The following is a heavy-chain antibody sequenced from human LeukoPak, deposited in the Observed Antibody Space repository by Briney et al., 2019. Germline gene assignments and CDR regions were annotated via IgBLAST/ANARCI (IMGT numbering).Heavy chain of an antibody. CDR1: GFTFSSYA. V-gene: IGHV3-30-3*01. Sequence: PGGSLRLSCAASGFTFSSYAMHWVRQAPGKGLEWVAVISYDGSNKYYADSVKGRFTISRDNSKNTLYLQMNSLGAEDTAVYYCARDFLGGYSGLVGGPFDYWGQGTLVTVSS. J-gene: IGHJ4*02. CDR2: ISYDGSNK. CDR3: ARDFLGGYSGLVGGPFDY. D-gene: IGHD5-12*01.